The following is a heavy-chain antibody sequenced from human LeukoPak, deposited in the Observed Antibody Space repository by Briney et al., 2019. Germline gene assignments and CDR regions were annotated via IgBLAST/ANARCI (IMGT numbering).Heavy chain of an antibody. J-gene: IGHJ4*02. CDR3: ARVGYCSGGSCYSEYFDY. CDR2: ISSSSSYI. Sequence: PGGSLRLSCAASGFTFSSYSMNWVRQAPGKGLEWVSSISSSSSYIYYADSVKGRFTISRDNAKNSLHLQMNSLRAEDTAVYYCARVGYCSGGSCYSEYFDYWGQGTLVTVSS. V-gene: IGHV3-21*01. D-gene: IGHD2-15*01. CDR1: GFTFSSYS.